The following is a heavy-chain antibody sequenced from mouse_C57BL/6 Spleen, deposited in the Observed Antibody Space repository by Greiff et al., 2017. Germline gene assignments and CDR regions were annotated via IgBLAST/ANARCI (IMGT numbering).Heavy chain of an antibody. D-gene: IGHD1-1*01. CDR3: ARSGGSSFLTGYY. J-gene: IGHJ2*01. CDR2: IDPNSGGT. Sequence: QVQLQQPGAELVKPGASVKLSCKASGYTFTSYWMHWVKQRPGRGLEWIGRIDPNSGGTKYNEKFKSKATLTVDTPSSTAYMQLSSLTSEYSAVYYGARSGGSSFLTGYYWGQGTTRTVSS. CDR1: GYTFTSYW. V-gene: IGHV1-72*01.